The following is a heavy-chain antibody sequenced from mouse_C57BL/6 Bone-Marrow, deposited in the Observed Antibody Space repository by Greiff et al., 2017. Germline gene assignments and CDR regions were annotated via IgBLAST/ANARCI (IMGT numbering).Heavy chain of an antibody. CDR1: GYTFTSYW. J-gene: IGHJ1*03. CDR2: IYPGSGST. V-gene: IGHV1-55*01. D-gene: IGHD2-5*01. Sequence: QVQLQQPGAELVKPGASVKMSCKASGYTFTSYWITWVKQRPGQGLAWIGDIYPGSGSTNYNEKFKSKATLTVDTSSSPAYMQHSSLTSEDSAVYYCARPYYSNYWYFDVWGTGTTVTVSS. CDR3: ARPYYSNYWYFDV.